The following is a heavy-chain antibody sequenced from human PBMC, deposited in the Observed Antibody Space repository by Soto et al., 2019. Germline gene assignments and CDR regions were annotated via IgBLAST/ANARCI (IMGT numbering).Heavy chain of an antibody. Sequence: GGSLRLSCAASGFTFSSYAMHWVRQAPGKGLEWVAVISYDGSNKYYADSVKGRFTISRDNSKNTLYLQMNSLRAEDTAVYYCARGKYCTNGPCYYYYGMDVWGQGTTVTVSS. CDR2: ISYDGSNK. CDR1: GFTFSSYA. J-gene: IGHJ6*02. CDR3: ARGKYCTNGPCYYYYGMDV. V-gene: IGHV3-30-3*01. D-gene: IGHD2-8*01.